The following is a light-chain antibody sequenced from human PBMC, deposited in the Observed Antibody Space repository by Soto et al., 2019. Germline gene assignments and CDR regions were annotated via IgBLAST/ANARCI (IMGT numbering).Light chain of an antibody. Sequence: EIVLTQSPASLSVSPGERVTLSCRASQSVGRNLAWYHQQPGQAPRLLIYGASSRATGIPDRFSGSGSGTDFTLTISRLEPEDFAVYYCQQYGSSPLTFGGGTKVDIK. V-gene: IGKV3-20*01. CDR3: QQYGSSPLT. J-gene: IGKJ4*01. CDR2: GAS. CDR1: QSVGRN.